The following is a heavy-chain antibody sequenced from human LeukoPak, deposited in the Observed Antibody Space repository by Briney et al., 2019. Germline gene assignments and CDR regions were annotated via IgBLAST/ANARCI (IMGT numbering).Heavy chain of an antibody. J-gene: IGHJ4*02. CDR2: ISYDGSNK. CDR3: AGGGSGWYSDY. Sequence: PGGSLRLSCAASGFIFSYYGMHWVRQAPGKGLEWVAVISYDGSNKYYADSVKGRFTISRDNAKNTLYLQMNSLRAEDTAVYYCAGGGSGWYSDYWGQGTLVTVSS. V-gene: IGHV3-30*12. CDR1: GFIFSYYG. D-gene: IGHD6-19*01.